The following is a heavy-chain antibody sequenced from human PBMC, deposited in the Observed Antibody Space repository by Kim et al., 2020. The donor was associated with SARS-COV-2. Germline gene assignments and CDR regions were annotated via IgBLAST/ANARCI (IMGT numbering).Heavy chain of an antibody. CDR2: TRNKANSYTT. V-gene: IGHV3-72*01. D-gene: IGHD3-10*01. Sequence: GGSLRLSCAASGFTFSDHYIDWVRQAPGKGLEWVGRTRNKANSYTTEYAASVKGRFTFSRDDSKNSVYLQMNRLKTEDTAVYHCTRDRPGDDAFDIWGQGTMVTVSS. CDR3: TRDRPGDDAFDI. CDR1: GFTFSDHY. J-gene: IGHJ3*02.